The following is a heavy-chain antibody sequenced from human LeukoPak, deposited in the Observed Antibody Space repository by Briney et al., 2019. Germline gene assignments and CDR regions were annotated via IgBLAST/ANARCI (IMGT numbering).Heavy chain of an antibody. D-gene: IGHD4-11*01. J-gene: IGHJ4*02. Sequence: GSLRLSCAASGFTFSSYGMHWVRQAPGKGLEWVAVIWYDGSNKYYADSVKGRFTISRDNSKNTLYLQMNSLRAEDAAVYYCAKVDLNTVQPPNHFDYWGQGTLVTVSS. CDR2: IWYDGSNK. CDR1: GFTFSSYG. V-gene: IGHV3-33*06. CDR3: AKVDLNTVQPPNHFDY.